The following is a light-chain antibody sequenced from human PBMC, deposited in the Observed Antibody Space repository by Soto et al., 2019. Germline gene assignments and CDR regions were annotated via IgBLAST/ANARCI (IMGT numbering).Light chain of an antibody. J-gene: IGLJ2*01. CDR2: DVN. V-gene: IGLV2-14*03. CDR1: SSDIGAYNF. Sequence: QSALTQPASVSGSPGLSITISCTGTSSDIGAYNFVSWYQQHPGKAPKLMLYDVNIRPSGVSNRFSGCKSGNTASLTISGLQAEDEADYYCTSWTTSTTMIFGGGTKVTVL. CDR3: TSWTTSTTMI.